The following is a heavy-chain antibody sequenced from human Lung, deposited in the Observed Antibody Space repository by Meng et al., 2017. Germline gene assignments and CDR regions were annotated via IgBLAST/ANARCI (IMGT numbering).Heavy chain of an antibody. CDR1: GGSFSDYY. CDR3: ARGPTTMAHDFDY. CDR2: INHSGST. D-gene: IGHD4-11*01. Sequence: QLQPWGTGLLKPSGTLSLTGVGSGGSFSDYYWSWIRQPPGKGLEWIGEINHSGSTNYNPSLESRATISVDTSQNNLSLKLSSVTAADSAVYYCARGPTTMAHDFDYWGQGTLVTVSS. J-gene: IGHJ4*02. V-gene: IGHV4-34*01.